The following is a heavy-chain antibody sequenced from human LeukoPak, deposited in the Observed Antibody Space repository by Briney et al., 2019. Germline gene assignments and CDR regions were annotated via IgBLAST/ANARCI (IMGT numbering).Heavy chain of an antibody. CDR1: EFTFSRYS. CDR2: ISSTSTYI. V-gene: IGHV3-21*04. Sequence: GSLRLSCAASEFTFSRYSMNWVRQAPGKGLEWVSTISSTSTYIYYADSVKGRFTISRDNSKNTLYLQMNSLRAEDTAVYYCAKDATPTRRFDYWGQGTLVTVSS. J-gene: IGHJ4*02. CDR3: AKDATPTRRFDY.